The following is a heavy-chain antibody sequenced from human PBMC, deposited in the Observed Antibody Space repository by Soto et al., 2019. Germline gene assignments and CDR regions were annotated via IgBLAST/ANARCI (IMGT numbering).Heavy chain of an antibody. CDR2: IVVGSGNT. Sequence: SVKVSCKTSGFTFSSSAVHWVRQARGQRLEWIGWIVVGSGNTNYAQKFQERVTITRDMSTSTAYMELSSLRSEDTAVYYCVAAGTSSYYYYYGMDVWGQGTTVTVSS. D-gene: IGHD6-13*01. J-gene: IGHJ6*02. V-gene: IGHV1-58*01. CDR1: GFTFSSSA. CDR3: VAAGTSSYYYYYGMDV.